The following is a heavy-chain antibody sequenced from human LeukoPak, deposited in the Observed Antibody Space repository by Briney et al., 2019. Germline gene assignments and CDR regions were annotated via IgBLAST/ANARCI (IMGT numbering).Heavy chain of an antibody. CDR2: IYHSGGT. J-gene: IGHJ4*02. V-gene: IGHV4-38-2*01. D-gene: IGHD3-9*01. CDR3: ARGVFDWARSTFDY. Sequence: SETLSLTCGVSGYSISSGYYWGWIRQPPGEGLEWIGSIYHSGGTYYNPSLQSRVTISVDTSKNQFSLTLSSVTAADTAVYYCARGVFDWARSTFDYWGQGTLVTVSS. CDR1: GYSISSGYY.